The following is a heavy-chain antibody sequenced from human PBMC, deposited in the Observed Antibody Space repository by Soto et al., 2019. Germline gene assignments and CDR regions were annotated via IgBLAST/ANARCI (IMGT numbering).Heavy chain of an antibody. J-gene: IGHJ6*02. CDR1: GFTISPYN. CDR2: ISSSSNTL. CDR3: ARRPDATIKDISYYYALDV. V-gene: IGHV3-48*02. Sequence: GGSLRLSCAASGFTISPYNMIWVRQAPGKGLQWVSYISSSSNTLYYGDSVRGRFTISRDNAKNSLYLQMNSLRDEDTAVYYCARRPDATIKDISYYYALDVWGQGTTVTVS. D-gene: IGHD2-2*01.